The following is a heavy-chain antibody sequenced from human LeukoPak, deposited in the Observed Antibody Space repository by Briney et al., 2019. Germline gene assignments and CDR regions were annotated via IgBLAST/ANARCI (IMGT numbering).Heavy chain of an antibody. Sequence: SETLSLTCAVYGGSFSGYYWSWIRQPPGKGLEWIGEINHSGSTNYNPSLKSRVTISVDTSKNQSSLKLSSVTAADTAVYYCARGLVATTSRNYFDYWGQGTLVTVSS. CDR3: ARGLVATTSRNYFDY. D-gene: IGHD5-12*01. J-gene: IGHJ4*02. CDR2: INHSGST. V-gene: IGHV4-34*01. CDR1: GGSFSGYY.